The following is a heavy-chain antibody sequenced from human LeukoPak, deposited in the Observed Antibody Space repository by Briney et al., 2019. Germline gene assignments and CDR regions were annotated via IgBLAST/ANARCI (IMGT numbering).Heavy chain of an antibody. V-gene: IGHV3-66*01. CDR1: GFFVSTNY. Sequence: GGSLRLSCAASGFFVSTNYMSWVRQPPGKGLEWVSVIYSGGTTYYADSAQGRFTISRDNAKNSLYLQMNSLRAEDTAVYYCARGTRYSGYDWEFDYWGQGTLVTVSS. CDR3: ARGTRYSGYDWEFDY. CDR2: IYSGGTT. J-gene: IGHJ4*02. D-gene: IGHD5-12*01.